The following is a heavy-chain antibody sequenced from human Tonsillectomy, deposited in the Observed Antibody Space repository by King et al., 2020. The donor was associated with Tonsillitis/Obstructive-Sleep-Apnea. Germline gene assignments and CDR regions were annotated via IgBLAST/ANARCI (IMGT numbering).Heavy chain of an antibody. CDR2: INSDGSST. J-gene: IGHJ5*02. CDR1: GFTFSSYW. CDR3: ARDPVVSISSGLHWFDP. D-gene: IGHD6-19*01. V-gene: IGHV3-74*01. Sequence: VQLVESGGGLVQPGGSLRLSCAASGFTFSSYWMHWVRQAPGKGLVWVSRINSDGSSTSYADSVKGRFTISRDNAKNTLYLQMNSLRAEDTAVYYCARDPVVSISSGLHWFDPCGQGTLVTVSS.